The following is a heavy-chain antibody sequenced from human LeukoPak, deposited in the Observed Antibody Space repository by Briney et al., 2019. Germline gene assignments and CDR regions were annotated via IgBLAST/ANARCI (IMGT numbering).Heavy chain of an antibody. CDR3: ARYYNFWSGYLPYFDY. J-gene: IGHJ4*02. D-gene: IGHD3-3*01. CDR1: GYTFTGYY. Sequence: GASGKVSCKASGYTFTGYYMHWVRQAPGQGLEWMGWINPNSGGTNYAQKFQGRVTMTRDTSISTAYMELRSLRSDDTAVYYCARYYNFWSGYLPYFDYWGQGTLVTVSS. CDR2: INPNSGGT. V-gene: IGHV1-2*02.